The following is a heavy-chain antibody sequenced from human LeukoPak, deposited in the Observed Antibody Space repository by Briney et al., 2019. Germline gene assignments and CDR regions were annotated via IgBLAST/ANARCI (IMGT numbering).Heavy chain of an antibody. CDR2: ISGSGGST. J-gene: IGHJ4*02. V-gene: IGHV3-23*01. CDR3: GGWFEGY. D-gene: IGHD3-10*01. Sequence: GGSLRLPCAASGFTFSSYAMSWVRQAPGKGLECVSAISGSGGSTYYADSVKGRFTISRDNSKNTLYRQMNSVRAEDTAVYYCGGWFEGYWGQGTLVTVSS. CDR1: GFTFSSYA.